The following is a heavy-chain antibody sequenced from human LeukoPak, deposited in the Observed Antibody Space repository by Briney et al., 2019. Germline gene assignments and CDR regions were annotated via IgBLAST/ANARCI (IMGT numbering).Heavy chain of an antibody. Sequence: ASVKVSCKASGYTFTSYGISWVRQAPGQGLEWMGWISAYNGNTNYAQKLQGRVTMTTDTSTSTAYMELRSLRSEDTAVYYCATPRAYYDSSGHYYAFDYWGQGTLVTVSS. V-gene: IGHV1-18*01. D-gene: IGHD3-22*01. CDR3: ATPRAYYDSSGHYYAFDY. J-gene: IGHJ4*02. CDR1: GYTFTSYG. CDR2: ISAYNGNT.